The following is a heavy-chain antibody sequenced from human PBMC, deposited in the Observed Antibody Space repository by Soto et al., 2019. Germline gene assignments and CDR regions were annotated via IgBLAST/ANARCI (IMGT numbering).Heavy chain of an antibody. J-gene: IGHJ3*01. Sequence: EVQLVESGGGLVQPGESLRLSCAASGFTFSYYWMHWVRQAPGKGLVWVSRIHSDGSSTTYADSVKGRFSISRDNARNTVYLPMNSLSAEDTSVYYCARGDSGAFDLCGQGTVRTVSS. CDR3: ARGDSGAFDL. CDR2: IHSDGSST. V-gene: IGHV3-74*01. CDR1: GFTFSYYW. D-gene: IGHD1-26*01.